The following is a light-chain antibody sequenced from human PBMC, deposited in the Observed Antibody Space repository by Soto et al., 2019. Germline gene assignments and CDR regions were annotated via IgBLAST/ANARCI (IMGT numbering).Light chain of an antibody. CDR2: DAV. V-gene: IGKV3-20*01. Sequence: EIVLTQSPDALSLSPGERVSLSCRASRTVVRQYITWYHQKPGQATRLLIHDAVSWATGIPYRFSGSGCGSGIGFTFFSRQPEPEDCGVYYCQQNGRSPTFGPGTKVEVK. CDR1: RTVVRQY. CDR3: QQNGRSPT. J-gene: IGKJ3*01.